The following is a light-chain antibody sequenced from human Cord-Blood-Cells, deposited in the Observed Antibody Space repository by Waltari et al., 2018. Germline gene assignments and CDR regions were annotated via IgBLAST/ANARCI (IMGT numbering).Light chain of an antibody. CDR1: QGISSY. J-gene: IGKJ1*01. Sequence: AIRMTQSPSSLSASTGDSVTITCRASQGISSYLSWYQQKPGKAPKLLIYAASSLQSVVPSRFSGSRSGTDFTLTISCLQSEDFATYYCQQYYSYPRTFGQGTKVEIK. CDR3: QQYYSYPRT. V-gene: IGKV1-8*01. CDR2: AAS.